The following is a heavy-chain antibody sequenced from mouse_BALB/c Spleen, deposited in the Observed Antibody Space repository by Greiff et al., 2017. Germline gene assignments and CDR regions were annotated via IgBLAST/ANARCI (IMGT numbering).Heavy chain of an antibody. Sequence: DVKLVESGGGLVKPGGSLKLSCAASGFAFSSYDMSWVRQTPEKRLEWVAYISSGGGSTYYPDTVKGRFTISRDNAKNTLYLQMSSLKSEDTAMYYCARHRTQDYGSSYYAMDYWGQGTSVTVSS. J-gene: IGHJ4*01. V-gene: IGHV5-12-1*01. CDR3: ARHRTQDYGSSYYAMDY. D-gene: IGHD1-1*01. CDR1: GFAFSSYD. CDR2: ISSGGGST.